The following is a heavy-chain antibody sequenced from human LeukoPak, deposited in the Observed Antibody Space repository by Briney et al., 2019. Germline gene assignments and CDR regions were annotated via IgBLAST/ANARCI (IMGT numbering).Heavy chain of an antibody. J-gene: IGHJ6*02. CDR2: IYYSGST. Sequence: PSETLSLTCTVSGGSISSGGYYWSWIRQHPGKGLEWIGYIYYSGSTYYNPSLKSRVTISVDTSKNQFSLKLSSVTAADTAVYYCARQGLNSSGWYRYYYYGMDVWGQGTTVTVSS. D-gene: IGHD6-19*01. CDR3: ARQGLNSSGWYRYYYYGMDV. CDR1: GGSISSGGYY. V-gene: IGHV4-31*03.